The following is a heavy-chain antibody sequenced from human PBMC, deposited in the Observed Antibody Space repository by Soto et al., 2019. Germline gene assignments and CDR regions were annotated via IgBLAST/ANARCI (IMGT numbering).Heavy chain of an antibody. V-gene: IGHV3-21*01. CDR1: GCPFSRYS. J-gene: IGHJ4*02. CDR2: ISSTTNYI. CDR3: ARESEDLTSNFDY. Sequence: PGGSLSLSWASSGCPFSRYSMNWIRPAPGKGLEWVSSISSTTNYIYYADSMKGRFTVSRDNAKNSVYLDMNSLSAEDTAVYYCARESEDLTSNFDYWVQGTLVTLS.